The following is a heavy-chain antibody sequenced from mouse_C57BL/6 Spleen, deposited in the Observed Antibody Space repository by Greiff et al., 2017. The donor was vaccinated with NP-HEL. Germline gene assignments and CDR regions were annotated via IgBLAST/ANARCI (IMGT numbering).Heavy chain of an antibody. V-gene: IGHV1-63*01. CDR1: GYTFTNYW. J-gene: IGHJ1*03. CDR2: IYPGGGYT. D-gene: IGHD1-1*01. CDR3: ARRLITTAVAGGYFDV. Sequence: QVQLQQSGAELVRPGTSVKMSCKASGYTFTNYWIGWAKQRPGHGLEWIGDIYPGGGYTNYNEKFKGKATLTADKSSSTAYMQLSSLTSEDSDIYYCARRLITTAVAGGYFDVWGTGTTVTVSS.